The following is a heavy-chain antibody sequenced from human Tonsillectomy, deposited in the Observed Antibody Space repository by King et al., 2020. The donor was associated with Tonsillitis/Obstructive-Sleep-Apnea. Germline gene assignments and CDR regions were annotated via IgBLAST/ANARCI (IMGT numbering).Heavy chain of an antibody. CDR2: IYYSGST. CDR1: GGSISSHY. CDR3: ARHQRDYSSGLNWFDP. J-gene: IGHJ5*02. D-gene: IGHD5-18*01. V-gene: IGHV4-59*08. Sequence: VQLQESGPGLVKPSETLSLTCTVSGGSISSHYWSWIRQPPGKGLEWIGHIYYSGSTNYNPSLKSRVTISVDTSKNQFSLKLSSLTAADTAVYYCARHQRDYSSGLNWFDPWGQGTLVTVSS.